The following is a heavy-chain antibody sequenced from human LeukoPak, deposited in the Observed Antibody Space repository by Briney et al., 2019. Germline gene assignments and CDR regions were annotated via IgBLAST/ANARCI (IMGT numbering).Heavy chain of an antibody. D-gene: IGHD4-17*01. J-gene: IGHJ4*02. CDR2: INHSGST. CDR3: ATIDYGDYANRRVDY. CDR1: GGSFSGYY. V-gene: IGHV4-34*01. Sequence: KPSETLSLTCAVYGGSFSGYYWSWIRQPPGKGLEWIGEINHSGSTNYNPSLKSRVTISVDTSKNQFSLKLSSVTAADTAVYYCATIDYGDYANRRVDYWGQGTLVTVSS.